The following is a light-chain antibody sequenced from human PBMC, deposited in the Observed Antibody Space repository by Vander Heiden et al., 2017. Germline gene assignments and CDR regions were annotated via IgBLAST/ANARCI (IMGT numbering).Light chain of an antibody. J-gene: IGLJ3*02. CDR1: SSDVGGYNY. V-gene: IGLV2-14*01. Sequence: QSALPQPGSVSGSPGQSIPISCTGTSSDVGGYNYVSWYQQHPGKAPKLMIYEVSNRPSGVSNRFSGSKSGNTASLTIAGLQAEEEADYYCSSYTSSSTLWVFGGGTKLTVL. CDR2: EVS. CDR3: SSYTSSSTLWV.